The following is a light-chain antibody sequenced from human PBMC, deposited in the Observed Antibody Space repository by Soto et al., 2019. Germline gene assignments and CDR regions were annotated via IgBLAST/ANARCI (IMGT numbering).Light chain of an antibody. CDR1: SSDFGAYNY. CDR2: EVS. CDR3: GSYSGRYTFV. Sequence: QSALTQPASVSGSPGQSITISCTGTSSDFGAYNYVSWYQQHPGQAPQLMIVEVSNRPSGVSNRFSGSKSGNTASLTISGLQPEVEADYYCGSYSGRYTFVVGTGTKLTVL. V-gene: IGLV2-14*01. J-gene: IGLJ1*01.